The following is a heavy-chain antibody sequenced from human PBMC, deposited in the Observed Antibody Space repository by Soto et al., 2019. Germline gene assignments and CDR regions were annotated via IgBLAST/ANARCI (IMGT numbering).Heavy chain of an antibody. Sequence: SETLSLTCTVSGASISSGGYYWSWVRQNPGKGLEWIGYIYYSGSTYYNPSLESRVTISLDTSKNQFSLKLTSVTAADTAVYYCGSYGGNSVGNWFDPWGQGILVTVS. CDR1: GASISSGGYY. J-gene: IGHJ5*02. CDR2: IYYSGST. V-gene: IGHV4-31*03. CDR3: GSYGGNSVGNWFDP. D-gene: IGHD4-17*01.